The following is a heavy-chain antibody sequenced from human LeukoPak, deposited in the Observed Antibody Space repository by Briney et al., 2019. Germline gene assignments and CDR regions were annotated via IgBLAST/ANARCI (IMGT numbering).Heavy chain of an antibody. Sequence: SSETLSLTCAVYGGSFSGYYWSWIRQPPGKGLEWIGEINHSGSTNYNPSLKSRVTISVDTSKNQFSLKLSSVTAADTAVYYCARVYANSEVDYYDSSGPEDYWGQGTLVTVSS. J-gene: IGHJ4*02. D-gene: IGHD3-22*01. CDR2: INHSGST. CDR1: GGSFSGYY. V-gene: IGHV4-34*01. CDR3: ARVYANSEVDYYDSSGPEDY.